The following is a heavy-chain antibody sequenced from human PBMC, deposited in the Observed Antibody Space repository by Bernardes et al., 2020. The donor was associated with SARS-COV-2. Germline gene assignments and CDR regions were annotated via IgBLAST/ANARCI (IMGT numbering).Heavy chain of an antibody. CDR1: GFTFGDYA. Sequence: GGSLRLSCTASGFTFGDYAMGWVRQAPGKGLEWVDFSRSKAYGGTAEYAASVKGRFTISRNDSKSIAYLQMNSLKTEDTAVYYCTRGALIYGDYYFDYWGQGTQVTVSS. CDR3: TRGALIYGDYYFDY. CDR2: SRSKAYGGTA. D-gene: IGHD4-17*01. V-gene: IGHV3-49*04. J-gene: IGHJ4*02.